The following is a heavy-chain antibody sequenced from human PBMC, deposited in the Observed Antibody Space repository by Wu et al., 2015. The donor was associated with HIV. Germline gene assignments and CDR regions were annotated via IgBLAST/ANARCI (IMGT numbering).Heavy chain of an antibody. CDR3: AREVGAMLANWFDP. D-gene: IGHD3-10*01. CDR2: ITPVLGST. J-gene: IGHJ5*02. Sequence: QAQLVQLGAEVKKPGSSVKVTCKASGDGFTSYAVSWVRQAPGQGLECMGKITPVLGSTVYTQKFRDRVTITADESTSTSYMELSSLTSEDTAVYYCAREVGAMLANWFDPWGQGTQVIVSS. V-gene: IGHV1-69*11. CDR1: GDGFTSYA.